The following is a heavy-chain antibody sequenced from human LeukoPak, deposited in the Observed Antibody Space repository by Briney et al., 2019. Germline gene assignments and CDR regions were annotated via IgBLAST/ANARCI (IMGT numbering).Heavy chain of an antibody. CDR2: IQNDGTNE. CDR1: GFVFSSYG. D-gene: IGHD6-19*01. CDR3: APRGISSVWNFQY. Sequence: GGSLRLSCAASGFVFSSYGMHWVRQAPGKGPEWVAFIQNDGTNEDYAETVKGRFAISRDNSKNTLSMQMNSLRAEDAAVYYCAPRGISSVWNFQYWGQGTLVPVS. J-gene: IGHJ4*02. V-gene: IGHV3-30*02.